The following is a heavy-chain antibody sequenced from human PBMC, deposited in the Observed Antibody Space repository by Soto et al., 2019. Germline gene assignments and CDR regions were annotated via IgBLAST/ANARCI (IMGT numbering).Heavy chain of an antibody. CDR3: VGTGTMVDY. J-gene: IGHJ4*02. Sequence: SETLSLTCSVSGASITSGDYYRSWVRQPPGKGLEWIGYIYYTGDGYYNPSLESRLSISLDSSKNQFSLELRSVSAADTAIYYCVGTGTMVDYWGQGTLVTVSS. CDR2: IYYTGDG. D-gene: IGHD1-7*01. V-gene: IGHV4-30-4*08. CDR1: GASITSGDYY.